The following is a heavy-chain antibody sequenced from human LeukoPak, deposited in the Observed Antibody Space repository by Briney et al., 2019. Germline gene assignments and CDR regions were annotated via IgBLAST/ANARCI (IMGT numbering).Heavy chain of an antibody. D-gene: IGHD2-2*01. CDR2: IKQDGSEK. V-gene: IGHV3-7*01. CDR3: AVVPAAHDAFDI. Sequence: GGSLRLSCAASGFTFSSYWMSWVRQAPGKGLEWVANIKQDGSEKYYVDSVKGRFTISRDNAKNSLYLQMNSLRAEDTAVYYCAVVPAAHDAFDIWGQGTMVTVAS. J-gene: IGHJ3*02. CDR1: GFTFSSYW.